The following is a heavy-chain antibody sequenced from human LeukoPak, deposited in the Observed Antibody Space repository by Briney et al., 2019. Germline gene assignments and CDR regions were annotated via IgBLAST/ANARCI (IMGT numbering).Heavy chain of an antibody. CDR2: INHSGST. D-gene: IGHD6-19*01. CDR3: ALILYSSGWYKDY. Sequence: SETLSLTCAVYGGSFSGYYWSWIRQPPGKGLEWIGEINHSGSTNYNPSLKSGVTISVDTSKNQFSLKLSSVTAADTAVYYCALILYSSGWYKDYWGEGTLVAVSS. J-gene: IGHJ4*02. CDR1: GGSFSGYY. V-gene: IGHV4-34*01.